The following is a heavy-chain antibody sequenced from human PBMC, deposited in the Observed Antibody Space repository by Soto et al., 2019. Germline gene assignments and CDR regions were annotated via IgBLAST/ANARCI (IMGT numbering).Heavy chain of an antibody. V-gene: IGHV4-59*01. CDR2: IYYSGST. Sequence: SETLSLTCTVSGGSISSYYWSWIRQPPGKGLEWIGYIYYSGSTNYNPSLKSRVTISVDTSKNQFSLKLSSVTAADTAVYYCARDRPGYGSGSSSRYYYYYYMDVWGKGTTVTVSS. CDR1: GGSISSYY. J-gene: IGHJ6*03. CDR3: ARDRPGYGSGSSSRYYYYYYMDV. D-gene: IGHD3-10*01.